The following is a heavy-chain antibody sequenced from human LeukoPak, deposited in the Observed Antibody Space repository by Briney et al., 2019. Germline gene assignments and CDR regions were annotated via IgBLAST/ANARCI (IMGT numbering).Heavy chain of an antibody. CDR1: GGSISSYY. CDR3: ARLPWLVLQTDY. J-gene: IGHJ4*02. Sequence: SETLSLTCTVSGGSISSYYWSWIRQPPGKGLEWIGYIYYSGSTNYNPSLKSRVTISVDTSKNQFSLKLSSVTAADTAVYYCARLPWLVLQTDYWGQGTLVTVSS. D-gene: IGHD3-22*01. CDR2: IYYSGST. V-gene: IGHV4-59*08.